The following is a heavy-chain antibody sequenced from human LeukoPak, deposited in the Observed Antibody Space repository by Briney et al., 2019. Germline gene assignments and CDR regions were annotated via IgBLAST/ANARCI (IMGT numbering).Heavy chain of an antibody. Sequence: GGSLRLSCAASGFTFSSYSMNWVRQAPGKGLEWVSYISSSSSTIYYADSVKGRFTISRDNAKNSLYLQMNSLRAEDTAVYYCARDPSYDAFDIWGQGTMVTVSS. V-gene: IGHV3-48*01. CDR2: ISSSSSTI. CDR3: ARDPSYDAFDI. CDR1: GFTFSSYS. J-gene: IGHJ3*02.